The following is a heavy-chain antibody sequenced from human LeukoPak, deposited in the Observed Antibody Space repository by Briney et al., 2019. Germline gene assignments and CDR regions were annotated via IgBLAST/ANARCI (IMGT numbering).Heavy chain of an antibody. J-gene: IGHJ6*03. CDR2: INTNTGNP. CDR3: VSSSAAGTCYYYYYYMDV. D-gene: IGHD6-13*01. V-gene: IGHV7-4-1*02. Sequence: ASVKVSCKASGYTFTSYAMNWVRQAPGQGLEWMGWINTNTGNPTYAQGFTGRFVFSLDTSVSTAYLQISSLKAEDTAVYYCVSSSAAGTCYYYYYYMDVWGKGTTVTVSS. CDR1: GYTFTSYA.